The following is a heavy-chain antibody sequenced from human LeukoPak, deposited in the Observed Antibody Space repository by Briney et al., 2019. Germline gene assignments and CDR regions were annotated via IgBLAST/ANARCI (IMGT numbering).Heavy chain of an antibody. CDR1: GYTFTGYY. CDR2: INPNSGGT. J-gene: IGHJ4*02. CDR3: ARGYAPLSAFDY. Sequence: ASVKVSCKASGYTFTGYYMHWVRQAPGQGLEWMGWINPNSGGTSYAQNFQGRVTMTRDTSISTAYMELSRLRSDDTAVYYCARGYAPLSAFDYWGQGTLVTVSS. D-gene: IGHD5-12*01. V-gene: IGHV1-2*02.